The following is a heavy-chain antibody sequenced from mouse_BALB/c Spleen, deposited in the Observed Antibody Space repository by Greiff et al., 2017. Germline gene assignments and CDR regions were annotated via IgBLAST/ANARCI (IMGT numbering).Heavy chain of an antibody. CDR1: GFSLSTSGMG. Sequence: QVTLKVSGPGILQPSQTLSLTCSFSGFSLSTSGMGVSWIRQPSGKGLEWLAHIYWDDDKRYNPSLKSRLTISKDTSSNQVFLKITSVDTADTATYYCARSPNYYGSSWFAYWGQGTLVTVSA. D-gene: IGHD1-1*01. J-gene: IGHJ3*01. CDR3: ARSPNYYGSSWFAY. V-gene: IGHV8-12*01. CDR2: IYWDDDK.